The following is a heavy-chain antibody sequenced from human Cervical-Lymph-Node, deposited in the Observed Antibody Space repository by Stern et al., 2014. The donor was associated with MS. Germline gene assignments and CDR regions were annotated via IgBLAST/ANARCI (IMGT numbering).Heavy chain of an antibody. CDR1: EGTFGDST. D-gene: IGHD1-1*01. CDR3: ARTSLLDS. J-gene: IGHJ4*02. CDR2: IVPILGIT. V-gene: IGHV1-69*09. Sequence: QLVQSGTEVKKPGSSVKVSCKPSEGTFGDSTINWVRQAPGQGLEWMGRIVPILGITTYTQNFQGRVTFTADDSRTTAYLELRGLRSDDTAIDYCARTSLLDSWGQGTLVTVSS.